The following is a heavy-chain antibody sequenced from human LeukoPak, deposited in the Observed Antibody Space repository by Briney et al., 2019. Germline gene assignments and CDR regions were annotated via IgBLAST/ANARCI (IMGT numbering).Heavy chain of an antibody. CDR2: INAGNGNT. Sequence: ASVKVSCKASGYTFTSYAMHWVRQAPGQRLEWMGWINAGNGNTKYSQKFQGSVTITRDTSASTAYMELSSLRSEDTAVYYCARRALGGVIDFDYWGQGTLVTVSS. V-gene: IGHV1-3*01. CDR1: GYTFTSYA. D-gene: IGHD3-16*01. CDR3: ARRALGGVIDFDY. J-gene: IGHJ4*02.